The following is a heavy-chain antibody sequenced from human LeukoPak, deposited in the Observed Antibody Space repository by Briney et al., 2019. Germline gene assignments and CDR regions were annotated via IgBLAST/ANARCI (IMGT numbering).Heavy chain of an antibody. CDR1: GLTVSSNY. Sequence: GGSLRLSCAASGLTVSSNYMTWVRQAPGKGLEWVSVIYSGGSTYYADSVKGRFTISRDNSKNTLYLQMNSLRAEDTAVYYCAKDFTYYYGSGSYFAFDIWGQGTMVTVSS. CDR2: IYSGGST. D-gene: IGHD3-10*01. CDR3: AKDFTYYYGSGSYFAFDI. J-gene: IGHJ3*02. V-gene: IGHV3-53*01.